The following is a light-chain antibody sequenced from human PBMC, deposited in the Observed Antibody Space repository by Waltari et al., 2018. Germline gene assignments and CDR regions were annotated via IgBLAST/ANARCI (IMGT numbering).Light chain of an antibody. Sequence: DIQMTQSPSTLSASVGDRVTITCRASQTIYNWLAWYQQKPGKAPKLLIYKASTLESGVPSRFSGRGSGTEFTITISSRQPDDFATYSCQQYNSSPWTFGQGTKVEVK. CDR2: KAS. V-gene: IGKV1-5*03. CDR1: QTIYNW. CDR3: QQYNSSPWT. J-gene: IGKJ1*01.